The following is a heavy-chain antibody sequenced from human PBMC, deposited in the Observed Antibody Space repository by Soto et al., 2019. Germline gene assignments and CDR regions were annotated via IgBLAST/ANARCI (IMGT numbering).Heavy chain of an antibody. V-gene: IGHV1-18*01. CDR2: ISAYNGNT. CDR1: GYTFTSYG. Sequence: QVQLVQSGAEVKKPGASVKVSCKASGYTFTSYGISWVRQAPGQGLEWMGWISAYNGNTNYAQKLQGRVTMTTDTSTSTDYMELRSLRSDDTAVYYCARDSCILGSSGWFDYWGQGTLVTVSS. J-gene: IGHJ4*02. D-gene: IGHD6-19*01. CDR3: ARDSCILGSSGWFDY.